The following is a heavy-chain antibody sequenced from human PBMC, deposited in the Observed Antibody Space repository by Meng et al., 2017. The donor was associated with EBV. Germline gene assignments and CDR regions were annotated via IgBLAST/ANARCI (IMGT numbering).Heavy chain of an antibody. CDR3: ARAEIAAAGRLDY. CDR2: IIPIFGTA. D-gene: IGHD6-13*01. J-gene: IGHJ4*02. Sequence: VPVVQSGGEGKKPGSSVKVSCKASGGTFSSYAISWVRQAPGQGLEWMGGIIPIFGTANYAQKFQGRVTVTADKSTSTAYMELSSLRSEDTAVYYCARAEIAAAGRLDYWGQGTLVTVSS. CDR1: GGTFSSYA. V-gene: IGHV1-69*06.